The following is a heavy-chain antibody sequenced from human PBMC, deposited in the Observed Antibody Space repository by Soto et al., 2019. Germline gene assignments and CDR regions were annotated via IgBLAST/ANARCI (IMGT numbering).Heavy chain of an antibody. J-gene: IGHJ4*02. CDR1: GGSVSSGPYY. CDR2: IYYSGST. D-gene: IGHD2-2*01. Sequence: SETLSLTCTVSGGSVSSGPYYWTWIRQHPGKGLEWIGYIYYSGSTNYNPSLKSRVTISVETSKNQFSLKLSSVTAADTSVYYCARGGLLVPAAFFDYWGQGTLVTVSS. CDR3: ARGGLLVPAAFFDY. V-gene: IGHV4-61*01.